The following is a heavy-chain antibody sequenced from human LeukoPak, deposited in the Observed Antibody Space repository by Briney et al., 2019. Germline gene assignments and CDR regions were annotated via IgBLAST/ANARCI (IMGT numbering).Heavy chain of an antibody. V-gene: IGHV4-34*01. D-gene: IGHD4/OR15-4a*01. CDR1: GGSFSDYF. CDR2: INHDRGT. CDR3: ARGSDYNWFDP. J-gene: IGHJ5*02. Sequence: SETLSLTCAVYGGSFSDYFWSWIRRPPGKGLEWIGEINHDRGTNYNPSLKSRVTISVDTSKNQFSLKLSSVTAADTAVYYCARGSDYNWFDPWGQGTLVTVSS.